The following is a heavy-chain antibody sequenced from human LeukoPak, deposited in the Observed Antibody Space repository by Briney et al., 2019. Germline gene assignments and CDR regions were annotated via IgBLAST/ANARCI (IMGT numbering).Heavy chain of an antibody. CDR1: GFTFSSYA. V-gene: IGHV3-66*02. CDR3: ARGFRSNPHDAFDI. CDR2: IYSGGST. Sequence: GGSLRLSCAASGFTFSSYAMSWVRQAPGKGLEWVSVIYSGGSTYYADSVTGRFTISRDNSQNTLYLQMNSLRPDDTAVYYCARGFRSNPHDAFDIWGQGTMDTVSS. J-gene: IGHJ3*02. D-gene: IGHD1-26*01.